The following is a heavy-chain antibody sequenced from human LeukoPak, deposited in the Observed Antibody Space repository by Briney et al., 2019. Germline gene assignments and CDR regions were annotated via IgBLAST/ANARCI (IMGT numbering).Heavy chain of an antibody. J-gene: IGHJ4*02. CDR2: IYSGGST. CDR1: GFIFSSNY. Sequence: GGSLRLSCAASGFIFSSNYMSWVRQAPGKGLGWVSVIYSGGSTYYADSVKGRFTISRDNSKNTLYLQMNSLRAEDTAVYYCARGTPNTAPFDYWGQVTLVTVSS. CDR3: ARGTPNTAPFDY. D-gene: IGHD6-25*01. V-gene: IGHV3-53*01.